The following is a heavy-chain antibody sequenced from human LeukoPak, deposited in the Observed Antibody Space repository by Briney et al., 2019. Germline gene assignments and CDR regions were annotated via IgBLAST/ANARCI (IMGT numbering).Heavy chain of an antibody. J-gene: IGHJ4*02. D-gene: IGHD4-17*01. CDR2: INHSGST. CDR1: GGSFSGYY. CDR3: ARGSSGYGDYEVFDY. Sequence: PSETLSLTCAVYGGSFSGYYWSWIRQPPGKGLEWIGEINHSGSTNYNPSLKSRVTISVDTSKNQFSLKLSSVTAADTAVYCCARGSSGYGDYEVFDYWGQGTLVTVSS. V-gene: IGHV4-34*01.